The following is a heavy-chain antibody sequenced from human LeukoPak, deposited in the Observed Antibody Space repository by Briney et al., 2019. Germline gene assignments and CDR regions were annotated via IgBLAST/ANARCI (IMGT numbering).Heavy chain of an antibody. Sequence: PSETLSLTCTVSGDSISSYYWNWIRQPAGKALQWIGRIYTSGSPNYNPSLKSRVTMSVDTSKNQFSLKLTSVTAADTAVYYCARADGSRGWLIDYWGQGTLVTVSS. CDR1: GDSISSYY. D-gene: IGHD6-19*01. J-gene: IGHJ4*02. CDR2: IYTSGSP. V-gene: IGHV4-4*07. CDR3: ARADGSRGWLIDY.